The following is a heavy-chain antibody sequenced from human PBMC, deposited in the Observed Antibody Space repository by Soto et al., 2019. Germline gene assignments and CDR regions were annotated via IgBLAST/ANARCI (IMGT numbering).Heavy chain of an antibody. V-gene: IGHV1-69*01. D-gene: IGHD3-3*01. J-gene: IGHJ4*02. CDR3: ARNVVSGDYDLWSAMEGYFDY. CDR2: IIPIFGTA. CDR1: GGTFSSYA. Sequence: QVQLVQSGAEVKKPGSSVKVSCKASGGTFSSYAISWVRQAPGQGLEWMGGIIPIFGTANYAQKFQGRVTITADESTSTAYMELSSLRSEDTAVYYCARNVVSGDYDLWSAMEGYFDYWGQGTLVTVSS.